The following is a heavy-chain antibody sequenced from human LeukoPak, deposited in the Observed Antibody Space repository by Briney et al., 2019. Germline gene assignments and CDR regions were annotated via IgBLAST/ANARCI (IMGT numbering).Heavy chain of an antibody. V-gene: IGHV4-39*01. CDR1: GGSVSSSDYY. D-gene: IGHD1-26*01. CDR3: ARTVGSHRFDY. CDR2: IHNNGDT. Sequence: SETVTLTCTVSGGSVSSSDYYWGWIRQPPGDRLEWIGTIHNNGDTHYFPTFQSRVIISVDTSKNQFSLKLTSVTAPDTAVYYCARTVGSHRFDYWGQGILVTVSS. J-gene: IGHJ4*02.